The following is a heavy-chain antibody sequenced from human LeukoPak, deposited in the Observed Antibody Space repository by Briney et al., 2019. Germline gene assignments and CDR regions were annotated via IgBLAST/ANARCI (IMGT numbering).Heavy chain of an antibody. CDR1: GXXFSXYW. V-gene: IGHV3-7*04. D-gene: IGHD6-13*01. J-gene: IGHJ4*02. Sequence: GGSLRLSCAASGXXFSXYWLSWVXQAPGXGLEWVANIKQDGGEKTYVDSVKGRFTISRDNAKNSLYLQMNSLRADDTAVYYCAKGTNIAAGIFDCWGQGTLVTISS. CDR3: AKGTNIAAGIFDC. CDR2: IKQDGGEK.